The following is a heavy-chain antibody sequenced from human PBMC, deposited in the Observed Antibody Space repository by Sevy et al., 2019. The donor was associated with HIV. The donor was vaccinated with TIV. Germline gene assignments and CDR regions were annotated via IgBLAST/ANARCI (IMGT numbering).Heavy chain of an antibody. CDR3: AREGCSKPHDY. V-gene: IGHV3-23*01. J-gene: IGHJ4*02. CDR2: FSFGCGKI. CDR1: GFTFSSYA. Sequence: GGSLRLSCAASGFTFSSYAMSWVRQAPGKGLEWVSTFSFGCGKINYADSVKSRFTISRDNSKNTLYLQMHSLRAEDTAVYYCAREGCSKPHDYWGQGTLVTVSS. D-gene: IGHD3-10*02.